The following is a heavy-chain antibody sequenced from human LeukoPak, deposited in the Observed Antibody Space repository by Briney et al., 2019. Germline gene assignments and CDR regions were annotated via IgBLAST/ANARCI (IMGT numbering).Heavy chain of an antibody. CDR3: ARGNYYYYGMDV. J-gene: IGHJ6*02. Sequence: ASVKVSCKASGYTFTGYYMHWVRQAPGQGLEWMGWINPNSGGTNYAQKFQGWVTMTRDTSISTVYMELSRLRSDDTAVYYCARGNYYYYGMDVWGQGTTVTVSS. V-gene: IGHV1-2*04. CDR2: INPNSGGT. CDR1: GYTFTGYY.